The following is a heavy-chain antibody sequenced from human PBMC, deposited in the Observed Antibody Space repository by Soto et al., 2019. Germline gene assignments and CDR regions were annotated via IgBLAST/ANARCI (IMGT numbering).Heavy chain of an antibody. CDR3: PRTLYGANLAS. J-gene: IGHJ1*01. CDR1: GYTFTSYD. V-gene: IGHV1-8*01. D-gene: IGHD4-17*01. Sequence: QVQLVQSGAEVKKPGASVKVSCKASGYTFTSYDINWVRQATGQGLEWMGWMNPNSGNTGYAQTFQGIVTMPRITSISTAYMALRSLTSEATAVYYSPRTLYGANLASWGQGTLVTLSS. CDR2: MNPNSGNT.